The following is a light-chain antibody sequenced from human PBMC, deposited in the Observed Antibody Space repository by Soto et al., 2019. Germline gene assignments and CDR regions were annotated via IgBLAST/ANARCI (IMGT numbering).Light chain of an antibody. V-gene: IGLV2-14*03. CDR3: SSSTSRSTRV. CDR2: DIR. J-gene: IGLJ1*01. CDR1: SSDVGGYKY. Sequence: QSALPQPASVSGSPGQSITISCTGTSSDVGGYKYVSWYQQHPGKAPKLMIYDIRNRPSGVSNRFSGSKSGNTASLTISGLQAEDEADYYCSSSTSRSTRVFGTGTKLTVL.